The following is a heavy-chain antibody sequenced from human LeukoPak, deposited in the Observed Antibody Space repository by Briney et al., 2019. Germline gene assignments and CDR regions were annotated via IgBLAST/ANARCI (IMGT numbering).Heavy chain of an antibody. V-gene: IGHV4-39*01. D-gene: IGHD3-10*02. J-gene: IGHJ4*02. Sequence: PSETLSLTCTVSGGSISITNYYWAWIRQPPGKGLEWIGSIHYSGSTYYSPSLKSRVTISVDTSKNQFSLKLTSVTAADTAVYYCARLLQTTFGGKYWGQGTLVTVSS. CDR1: GGSISITNYY. CDR2: IHYSGST. CDR3: ARLLQTTFGGKY.